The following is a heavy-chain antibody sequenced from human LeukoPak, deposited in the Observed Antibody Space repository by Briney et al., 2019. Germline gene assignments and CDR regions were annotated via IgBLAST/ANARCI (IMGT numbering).Heavy chain of an antibody. Sequence: GGSLRLSCAASGFTFSNYAMSWVRQAPGKGLEWVSTISGSGGSTYYADSVKGRFTISRDNSKNTLYLQMNSLRAEDTAVYYCAKQVAAAGTNFDYWGQGTLVTVSS. CDR2: ISGSGGST. J-gene: IGHJ4*02. CDR3: AKQVAAAGTNFDY. D-gene: IGHD6-13*01. V-gene: IGHV3-23*01. CDR1: GFTFSNYA.